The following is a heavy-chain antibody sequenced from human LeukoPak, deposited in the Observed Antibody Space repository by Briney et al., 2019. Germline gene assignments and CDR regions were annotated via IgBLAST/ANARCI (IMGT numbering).Heavy chain of an antibody. CDR2: FIPILDTT. Sequence: SVKVSCKASGGSFNNYAVTWVRQAPGQGLEWMGGFIPILDTTNYAPNFQGRVTITTDESSTTAYMELSSLKWEDTALYYCARVGDSSGYFDYWGQGTLVTVST. D-gene: IGHD3-22*01. CDR1: GGSFNNYA. V-gene: IGHV1-69*05. J-gene: IGHJ4*02. CDR3: ARVGDSSGYFDY.